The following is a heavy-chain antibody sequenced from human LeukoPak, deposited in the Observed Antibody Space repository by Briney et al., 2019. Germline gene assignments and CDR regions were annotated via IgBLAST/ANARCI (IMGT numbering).Heavy chain of an antibody. Sequence: GGSLRLSCAASGFTFSSYAMHWVRQAPGKGLEWVAVISYDGSNKYYADSVKGRFTISRDNSKNTLYLQMNSLRAEDTAVYYCARDPRSPGYFDYWGQGTLVTVSS. J-gene: IGHJ4*02. CDR2: ISYDGSNK. V-gene: IGHV3-30-3*01. CDR3: ARDPRSPGYFDY. CDR1: GFTFSSYA.